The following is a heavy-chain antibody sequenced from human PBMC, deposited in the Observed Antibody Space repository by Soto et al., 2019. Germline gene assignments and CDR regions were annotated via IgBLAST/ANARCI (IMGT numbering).Heavy chain of an antibody. CDR2: ISSSSSYI. D-gene: IGHD6-6*01. V-gene: IGHV3-21*01. Sequence: GGSLRLSCAASGFTFSSYSINWVRQAPGKGLEWVSSISSSSSYIYYADSVKGRFTISRDNAKNSLYLQMNSLRAEDTAVYYCARDGSIAARPGFDYWGQGTLVTVSS. CDR3: ARDGSIAARPGFDY. J-gene: IGHJ4*02. CDR1: GFTFSSYS.